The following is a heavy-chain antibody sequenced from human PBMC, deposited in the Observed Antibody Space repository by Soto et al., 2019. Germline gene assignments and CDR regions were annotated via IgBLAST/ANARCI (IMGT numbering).Heavy chain of an antibody. J-gene: IGHJ4*02. CDR1: GFTFSRYG. CDR2: ISSVGSVK. D-gene: IGHD2-8*02. Sequence: QVQMAESGGGVGQPGRSLRLSCAASGFTFSRYGMHWVRQAPGKGLEWVAVISSVGSVKFYADSVKGRFTISRDNSKSTLYLQMDSLRVEDTAAYYCTGEVASGYWGQGTLVTVSS. V-gene: IGHV3-30*03. CDR3: TGEVASGY.